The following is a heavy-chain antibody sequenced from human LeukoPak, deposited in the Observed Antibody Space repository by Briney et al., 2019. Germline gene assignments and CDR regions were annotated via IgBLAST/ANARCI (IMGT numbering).Heavy chain of an antibody. D-gene: IGHD3-10*01. CDR2: ISRSSSTI. CDR1: GFTFSSYS. CDR3: ARVDYYYGSGSYFHLFDY. V-gene: IGHV3-48*01. J-gene: IGHJ4*02. Sequence: GGSLRLSCAASGFTFSSYSVIWVRQAPGEGREWVSYISRSSSTIYYADSVKGRFTISRDNAKNSLYLQMNSLRAEDTAVYYCARVDYYYGSGSYFHLFDYWGQGTLVTVSS.